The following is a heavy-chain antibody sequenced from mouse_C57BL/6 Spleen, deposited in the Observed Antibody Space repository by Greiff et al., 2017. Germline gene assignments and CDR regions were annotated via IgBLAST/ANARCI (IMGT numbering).Heavy chain of an antibody. V-gene: IGHV1-42*01. CDR3: ARGGYYSNYAMDY. Sequence: EVQLQESGPALVKPGASVKISCKASGYSFTGYYMNWVKQSPEKSLEWIGEINPSTGGTTYNQKFKAKATLTVDKSSSTAYMQLKSLTSEDSAVYYCARGGYYSNYAMDYWGQGTSVTVSS. CDR1: GYSFTGYY. CDR2: INPSTGGT. J-gene: IGHJ4*01. D-gene: IGHD2-5*01.